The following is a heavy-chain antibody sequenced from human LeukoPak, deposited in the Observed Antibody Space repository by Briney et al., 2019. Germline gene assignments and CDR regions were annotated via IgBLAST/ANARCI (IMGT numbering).Heavy chain of an antibody. Sequence: SETLSLTCTASGGSISSSSYYWGWIRQPPGKGLEWIGSIYYSGSTYYNPSLKSRVTISVDTSKNQFSLKLSSVTAADTAVYYCARRLVTERLAHHAFDIWGQGTMVTVSS. D-gene: IGHD2-21*02. CDR3: ARRLVTERLAHHAFDI. V-gene: IGHV4-39*01. CDR2: IYYSGST. CDR1: GGSISSSSYY. J-gene: IGHJ3*02.